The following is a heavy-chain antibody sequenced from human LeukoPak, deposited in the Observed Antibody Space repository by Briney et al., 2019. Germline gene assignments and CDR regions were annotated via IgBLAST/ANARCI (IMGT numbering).Heavy chain of an antibody. V-gene: IGHV3-7*01. J-gene: IGHJ4*02. CDR3: ARDPSSLRDSFDY. CDR2: IKQGGGEK. CDR1: GFTFSSYW. Sequence: GGSLRLSCAASGFTFSSYWMNWVRQAPGKGLEWVANIKQGGGEKYYVDSVKGRFTISRDNAKNSLYLQMNSLRAEDTAVYYCARDPSSLRDSFDYWGQGTLVTVSS.